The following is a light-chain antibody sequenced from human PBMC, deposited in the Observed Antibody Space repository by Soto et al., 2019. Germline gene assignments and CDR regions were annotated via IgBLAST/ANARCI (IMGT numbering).Light chain of an antibody. Sequence: QSALTQPASESGSSGRSGTNTYPHPHRDVRAYNYVSWYQQHPDKAPKLMIYDVSSRPSGVSSRFSGSKSGNTASLTISGLQAEDEADYYCASYTSSTTPHYVFGAGTKVPS. CDR3: ASYTSSTTPHYV. V-gene: IGLV2-14*03. J-gene: IGLJ1*01. CDR1: HRDVRAYNY. CDR2: DVS.